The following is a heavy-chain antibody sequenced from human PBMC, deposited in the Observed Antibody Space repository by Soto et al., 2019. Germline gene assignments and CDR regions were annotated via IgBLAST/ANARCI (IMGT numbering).Heavy chain of an antibody. CDR3: EKDPRWRQWLGRYYFDY. J-gene: IGHJ4*02. CDR1: GFTFSSNG. D-gene: IGHD6-19*01. Sequence: GGSLRLSCAASGFTFSSNGMHWVRQAPGKGLEWVAVISYDGSNKYYADSVKGRLTISRDNCKNTLYLQMNSLRAEDAAVYYCEKDPRWRQWLGRYYFDYWGQGTLVTVSS. CDR2: ISYDGSNK. V-gene: IGHV3-30*18.